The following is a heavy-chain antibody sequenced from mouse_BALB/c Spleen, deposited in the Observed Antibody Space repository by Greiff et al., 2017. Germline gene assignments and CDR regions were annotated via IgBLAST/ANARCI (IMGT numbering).Heavy chain of an antibody. V-gene: IGHV5-4*02. CDR3: ARGLLTHVDY. CDR1: GFTFSDYY. Sequence: EVKLMESGGGLVKPGGSLKLSCAASGFTFSDYYMYWVRQTPEKRLEWVATISDGGSYTYYPDSVKGRFTISRDNAKNNLYLQMSSLKSEDTAMYYCARGLLTHVDYWGEGTTLTVAS. D-gene: IGHD4-1*01. J-gene: IGHJ2*01. CDR2: ISDGGSYT.